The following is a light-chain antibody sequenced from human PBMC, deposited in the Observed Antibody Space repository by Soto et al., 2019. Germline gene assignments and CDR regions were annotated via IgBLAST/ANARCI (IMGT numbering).Light chain of an antibody. V-gene: IGLV2-14*03. J-gene: IGLJ1*01. CDR2: GFS. Sequence: QSALTQPASVSGSPGQSVTISCTGTSSDVGAYKYVSWYQKHPGKAPKLMIYGFSNRPSGISNRFSGSKSGNTAFLTISGLQPEDEADYYCSSFTGPTTLDVFGTGTKPTVL. CDR3: SSFTGPTTLDV. CDR1: SSDVGAYKY.